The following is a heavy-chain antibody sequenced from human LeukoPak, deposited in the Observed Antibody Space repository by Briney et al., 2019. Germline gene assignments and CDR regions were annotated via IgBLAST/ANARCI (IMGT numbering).Heavy chain of an antibody. CDR3: ARVPSGGDKFDP. CDR1: GYTFSSYD. V-gene: IGHV1-8*01. CDR2: MNPNSGNT. Sequence: ASVKVSCKASGYTFSSYDINWVRQATGQGLEWMGWMNPNSGNTGYAQKFQGRITMTRNTSISTAYMELSSLISEDMAVYYCARVPSGGDKFDPWGQGTLVTVSS. J-gene: IGHJ5*02. D-gene: IGHD6-25*01.